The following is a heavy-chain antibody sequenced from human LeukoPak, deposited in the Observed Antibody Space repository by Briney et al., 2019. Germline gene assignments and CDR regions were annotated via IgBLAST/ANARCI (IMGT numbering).Heavy chain of an antibody. J-gene: IGHJ5*02. V-gene: IGHV7-4-1*02. CDR1: GYTFTSYA. CDR2: INTNTGNP. D-gene: IGHD4-17*01. Sequence: GASVKVSCKASGYTFTSYAMNWVRQAPGQGLEWMGWINTNTGNPTYAQGFTGRFVFSLDTSVSTAYLQISSLKAEDTAVYCCARHQTVTTKPNWFDPWGQGTLVTVSS. CDR3: ARHQTVTTKPNWFDP.